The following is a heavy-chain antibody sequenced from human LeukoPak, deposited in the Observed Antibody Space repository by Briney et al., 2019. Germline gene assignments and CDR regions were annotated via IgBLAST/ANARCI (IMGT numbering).Heavy chain of an antibody. CDR1: GFTLSTYC. CDR3: ATDVAVVTIFGY. Sequence: PGGSLRLSCAASGFTLSTYCMHWVRQAPGTGLVWVSLINSDGSSTNYADSVKGRFTISRDNAKNTLYLQMNSLRAEDTVVYYWATDVAVVTIFGYWGQGTLVTVSS. V-gene: IGHV3-74*01. J-gene: IGHJ4*02. CDR2: INSDGSST. D-gene: IGHD3-22*01.